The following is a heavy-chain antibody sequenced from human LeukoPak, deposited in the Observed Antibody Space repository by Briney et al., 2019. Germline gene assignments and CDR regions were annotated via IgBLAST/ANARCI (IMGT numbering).Heavy chain of an antibody. CDR3: ARGVEPLAANTLAY. CDR1: GFTFITND. CDR2: VYSDGNT. J-gene: IGHJ4*02. Sequence: GGSLRLSCAASGFTFITNDMTWVRQAPGKGLEWVSVVYSDGNTKYSDSVQGGFTISRDNSKNTLYLEMNSRSPDDTAVYYCARGVEPLAANTLAYWGQGSLVTVSS. D-gene: IGHD1-14*01. V-gene: IGHV3-53*01.